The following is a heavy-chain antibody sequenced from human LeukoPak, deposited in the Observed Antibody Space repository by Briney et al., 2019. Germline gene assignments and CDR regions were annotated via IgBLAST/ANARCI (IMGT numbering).Heavy chain of an antibody. CDR3: ARGGSRSAYSTSWSDS. D-gene: IGHD3-3*01. J-gene: IGHJ5*01. Sequence: SETLSLTCGVDGGSFDGYYWTWIRQPPGKGLEWIGEINHSGNTNYNPSLKSRVSLSGDTSKNLLSLKWRSVTAADTAVDYCARGGSRSAYSTSWSDSWGQGTLVTVSS. CDR1: GGSFDGYY. CDR2: INHSGNT. V-gene: IGHV4-34*01.